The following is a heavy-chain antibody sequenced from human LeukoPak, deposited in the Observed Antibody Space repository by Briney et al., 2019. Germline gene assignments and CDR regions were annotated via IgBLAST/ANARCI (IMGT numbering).Heavy chain of an antibody. CDR1: GGTFSSYT. Sequence: ASVKVSCKASGGTFSSYTISWVRQAPGQGLEWVGGIIPIFGTANYAQKFQGRVTITADESTSTAYMELSSLRSEDTAVYYCARDTESPPYYDFWSGYYDWGQGTLVTVSS. D-gene: IGHD3-3*01. V-gene: IGHV1-69*13. CDR2: IIPIFGTA. J-gene: IGHJ4*02. CDR3: ARDTESPPYYDFWSGYYD.